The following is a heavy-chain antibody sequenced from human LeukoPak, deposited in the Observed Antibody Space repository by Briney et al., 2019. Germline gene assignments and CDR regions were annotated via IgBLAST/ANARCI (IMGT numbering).Heavy chain of an antibody. CDR1: GGSISSYY. CDR2: IYYSGST. V-gene: IGHV4-59*08. J-gene: IGHJ4*02. D-gene: IGHD3-22*01. CDR3: ARQGSSGRFDY. Sequence: SETLSLTCTVSGGSISSYYWSWIRQPPGKGLEWIGYIYYSGSTYYNPSLKSRVTISVDTSKNQFSLKLSSVTAADTAVYYCARQGSSGRFDYWGQGTLVTVSS.